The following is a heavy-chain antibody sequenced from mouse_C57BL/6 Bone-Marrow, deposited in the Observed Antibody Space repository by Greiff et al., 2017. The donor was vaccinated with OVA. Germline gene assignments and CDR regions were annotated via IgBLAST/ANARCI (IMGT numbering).Heavy chain of an antibody. CDR1: GYTFTSYW. V-gene: IGHV1-55*01. CDR3: AKKGLLWLRRGFDY. Sequence: VQLQQPGAELVRPGTSVKLSCKASGYTFTSYWMHWVKQRPGQGLEWIGDIYPGSGRTNFNEKFKSKATLTVDTSSSTAYMQLSSLTSEDSAVYYCAKKGLLWLRRGFDYWGQGTTLTVST. D-gene: IGHD2-2*01. J-gene: IGHJ2*01. CDR2: IYPGSGRT.